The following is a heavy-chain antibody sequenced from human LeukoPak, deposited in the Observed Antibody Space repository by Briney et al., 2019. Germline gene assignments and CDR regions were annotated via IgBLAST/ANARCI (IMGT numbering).Heavy chain of an antibody. D-gene: IGHD6-13*01. CDR2: ISYDGSTK. V-gene: IGHV3-30*04. CDR1: GFTFSSYA. Sequence: GRSLRLSCAASGFTFSSYAMHWVRQAPGKGLEWVAVISYDGSTKYYADSVKGRFTISRDDSKNTLYVQMNSLRAEDTAVYYCARIAAAGNRLDAFDIWGQGTMVTVSS. J-gene: IGHJ3*02. CDR3: ARIAAAGNRLDAFDI.